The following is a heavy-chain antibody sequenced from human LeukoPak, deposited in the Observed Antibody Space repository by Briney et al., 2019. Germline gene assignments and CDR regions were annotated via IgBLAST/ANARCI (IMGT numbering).Heavy chain of an antibody. CDR2: IRNKANSYAT. J-gene: IGHJ4*02. D-gene: IGHD2-21*02. V-gene: IGHV3-72*01. CDR1: GFTFSNHY. CDR3: TRVVMTAITSKYIDY. Sequence: GGSLRLSCAASGFTFSNHYMDWVRQAPGKGLEWVGRIRNKANSYATEYAASVKGRFTISRDDSKDSLYLQMNSLKTEDTAVYYCTRVVMTAITSKYIDYWGQGTLVAVSS.